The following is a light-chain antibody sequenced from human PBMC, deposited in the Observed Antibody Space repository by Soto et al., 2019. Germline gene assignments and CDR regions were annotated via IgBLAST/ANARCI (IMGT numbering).Light chain of an antibody. CDR1: RMVGGGT. Sequence: EIVLTQSPGTLSLSPGERAPLSGRPGRMVGGGTLAWYQQKPGQAPRLLIYGASSRATGIPDRFSGSGSGTDFTLTISRLEPEDFAVYYCQQYGSSPRTFGQGTKVEIK. V-gene: IGKV3-20*01. CDR2: GAS. J-gene: IGKJ1*01. CDR3: QQYGSSPRT.